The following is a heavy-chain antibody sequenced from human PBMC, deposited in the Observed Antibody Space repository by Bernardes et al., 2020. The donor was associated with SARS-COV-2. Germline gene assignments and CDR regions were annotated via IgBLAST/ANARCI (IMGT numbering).Heavy chain of an antibody. CDR2: TYYRSKWYN. Sequence: TLSLTCAISGDSVSSDSAAWNWLRQSPSRGLEWLGRTYYRSKWYNDYAVSVKSRITINPDTSKNQFSLQLNSVTPEDTAVYYCARGRTRLDIWGQGTMVTVSS. D-gene: IGHD4-17*01. V-gene: IGHV6-1*01. J-gene: IGHJ3*02. CDR1: GDSVSSDSAA. CDR3: ARGRTRLDI.